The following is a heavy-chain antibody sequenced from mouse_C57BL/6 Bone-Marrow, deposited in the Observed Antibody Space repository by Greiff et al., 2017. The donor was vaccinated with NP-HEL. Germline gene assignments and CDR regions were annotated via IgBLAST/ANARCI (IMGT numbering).Heavy chain of an antibody. CDR1: GYTFTDYY. CDR2: INPNNGGT. CDR3: ARYYGSSLDY. D-gene: IGHD1-1*01. Sequence: SGYTFTDYYMNWVKQSHGKSLSWIGDINPNNGGTSYNQKFKGKATLTVDKSSSTAYMELRSLTSEDSAVYYCARYYGSSLDYWGQGTTLTVSS. J-gene: IGHJ2*01. V-gene: IGHV1-26*01.